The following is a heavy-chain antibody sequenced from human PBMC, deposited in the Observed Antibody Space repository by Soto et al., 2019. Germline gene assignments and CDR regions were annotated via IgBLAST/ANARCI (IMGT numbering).Heavy chain of an antibody. D-gene: IGHD4-17*01. V-gene: IGHV3-23*01. CDR1: GFTFSSYA. Sequence: EVQLLESGGGLVQPGGSLRLSCAASGFTFSSYAMSWVRQAPGKGLDWVSAISGSGGRTYYADSVKGRFTFSRDNSKNTLYLQMNSLSAEDTAVYFCAKGTYRDYVYWDHAFDVWGQGTMVTVSS. J-gene: IGHJ3*01. CDR2: ISGSGGRT. CDR3: AKGTYRDYVYWDHAFDV.